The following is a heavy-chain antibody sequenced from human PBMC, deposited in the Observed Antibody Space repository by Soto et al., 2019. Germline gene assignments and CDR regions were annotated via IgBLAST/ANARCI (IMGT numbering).Heavy chain of an antibody. CDR2: ISYDGSNK. CDR1: GFTFSSYG. J-gene: IGHJ5*02. V-gene: IGHV3-30*18. CDR3: AKGPYCTNGVCYRIGWFDP. D-gene: IGHD2-8*01. Sequence: QVQLVESGGGVVQPGRSLRLSCAASGFTFSSYGMHWVRQAPGKGLEWVAVISYDGSNKYYADSVKGRFTISRDNSKNTLYLQMNSLRAEDTAVYYCAKGPYCTNGVCYRIGWFDPWGQGTLVTVSS.